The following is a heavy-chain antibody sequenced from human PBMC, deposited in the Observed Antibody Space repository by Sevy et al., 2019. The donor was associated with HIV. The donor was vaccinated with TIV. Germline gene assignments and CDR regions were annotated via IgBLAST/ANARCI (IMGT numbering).Heavy chain of an antibody. CDR2: ISAYNGNT. Sequence: ASVKVSCKASGYTFTSYGISWVRQAPGQGLEWMGWISAYNGNTNYAQKLQGRVTMTTDTSTSTAYMERRSLRSDDTAVDYCARDSVAAEAGTGRGGDWGQGTLVTVSS. CDR3: ARDSVAAEAGTGRGGD. J-gene: IGHJ4*02. D-gene: IGHD6-13*01. CDR1: GYTFTSYG. V-gene: IGHV1-18*04.